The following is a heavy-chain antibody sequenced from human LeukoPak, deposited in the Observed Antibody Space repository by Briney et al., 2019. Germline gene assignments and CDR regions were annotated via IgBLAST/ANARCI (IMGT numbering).Heavy chain of an antibody. CDR3: ARSHPGWLGAHHAFDI. Sequence: PSETLSLTCTVSGGSISSYYWSWIRQPAGEGLEWIRRIYTSGSTNYNPSLKSRVTMSVDTSKNRFSLKLSSVTAADTAVYYCARSHPGWLGAHHAFDIWGQGTMVSVSS. CDR2: IYTSGST. D-gene: IGHD1-26*01. J-gene: IGHJ3*02. V-gene: IGHV4-4*07. CDR1: GGSISSYY.